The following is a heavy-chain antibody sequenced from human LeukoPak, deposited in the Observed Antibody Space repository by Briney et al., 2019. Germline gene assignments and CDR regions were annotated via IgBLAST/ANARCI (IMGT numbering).Heavy chain of an antibody. Sequence: GGSLRLSCAASGFTFSSYDMHWVRQATGKGLEWVSAIGTAGDTYYPGSVKGRFTTSRENAKNSLYLQMNSLRAGDTAVYYCARGYCSSTSCPLGGADAFDIWGQGTMVTVSS. J-gene: IGHJ3*02. CDR2: IGTAGDT. D-gene: IGHD2-2*01. V-gene: IGHV3-13*04. CDR3: ARGYCSSTSCPLGGADAFDI. CDR1: GFTFSSYD.